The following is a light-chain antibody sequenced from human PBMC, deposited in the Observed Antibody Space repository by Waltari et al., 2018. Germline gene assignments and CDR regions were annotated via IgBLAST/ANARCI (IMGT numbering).Light chain of an antibody. J-gene: IGLJ1*01. CDR1: SSNIGAGYD. CDR2: GKS. Sequence: QSVLTQPPSVSGAPGQRVTISCTGSSSNIGAGYDVHWDQQLPVTAPQLRSSGKSNRPAGVPARLSVSESGSSASLAITGLQAEDEADYYCQSYDSSLSALYVFGTGTKVTVL. V-gene: IGLV1-40*01. CDR3: QSYDSSLSALYV.